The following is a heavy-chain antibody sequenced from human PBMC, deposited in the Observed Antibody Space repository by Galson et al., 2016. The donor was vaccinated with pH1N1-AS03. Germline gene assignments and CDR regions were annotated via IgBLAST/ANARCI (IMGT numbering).Heavy chain of an antibody. CDR1: GGSISSGGYY. Sequence: TLSLTCTVSGGSISSGGYYWSWIRQHPGKGLKWIGYTYYSGSTYYNPSLKSRVTISVDTSKNQFSLKLSSVTAADTAVYYCARDRSGEEIDYWGQGTLVTVSS. V-gene: IGHV4-31*03. J-gene: IGHJ4*02. CDR3: ARDRSGEEIDY. CDR2: TYYSGST. D-gene: IGHD6-25*01.